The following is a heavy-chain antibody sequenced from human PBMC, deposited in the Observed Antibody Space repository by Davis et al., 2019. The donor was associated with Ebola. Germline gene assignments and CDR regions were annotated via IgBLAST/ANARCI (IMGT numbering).Heavy chain of an antibody. Sequence: GESLKISCAASGFTFSSYGMHWVRQAPGKGLEWVAVIWYDGSNKYYADSVKGRFTISRDNSKNTLYLQMNSLRAEDTAVYYCARESGRPYYYYGMDVWGQGTTVTVSS. J-gene: IGHJ6*02. D-gene: IGHD6-25*01. V-gene: IGHV3-33*01. CDR2: IWYDGSNK. CDR1: GFTFSSYG. CDR3: ARESGRPYYYYGMDV.